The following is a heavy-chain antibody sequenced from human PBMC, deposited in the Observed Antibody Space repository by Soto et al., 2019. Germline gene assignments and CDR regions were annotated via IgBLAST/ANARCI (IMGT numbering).Heavy chain of an antibody. CDR3: AVSRDGYSMDV. J-gene: IGHJ6*02. Sequence: QVQLQESGPGLVKPSQTLSLTCTVSGGSISSGGYYWSWIRQHPGKGLEWIGYIYYSGSPSYNPSLKSRVTIAVDTSKDQFSLKLSSVTAADTAVYYCAVSRDGYSMDVWGQGTTVTVSS. CDR2: IYYSGSP. CDR1: GGSISSGGYY. V-gene: IGHV4-31*03. D-gene: IGHD2-2*01.